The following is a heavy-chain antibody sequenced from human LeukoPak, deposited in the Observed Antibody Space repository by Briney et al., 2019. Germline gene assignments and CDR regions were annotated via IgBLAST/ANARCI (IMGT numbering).Heavy chain of an antibody. CDR3: ARDGSEDYYDSSGYYGIDY. D-gene: IGHD3-22*01. CDR1: GFTFSSYS. Sequence: GGSLRLSCAASGFTFSSYSMNWVRQAPGKGLEWVSSISSSGSYIYYADSVKGRFTISRDNAKNSLYLQMNSLRAEDTAVYYCARDGSEDYYDSSGYYGIDYWGQGTLVTVSS. V-gene: IGHV3-21*01. CDR2: ISSSGSYI. J-gene: IGHJ4*02.